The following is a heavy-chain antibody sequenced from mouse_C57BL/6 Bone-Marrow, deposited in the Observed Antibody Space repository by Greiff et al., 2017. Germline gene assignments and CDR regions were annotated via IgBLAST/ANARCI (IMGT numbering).Heavy chain of an antibody. V-gene: IGHV1-15*01. CDR1: GYTFTDYG. J-gene: IGHJ3*01. CDR2: IDPGSGGT. Sequence: VKLVESGAELARPGASVTLSCKASGYTFTDYGMNWVKQRPVHGLEWIGEIDPGSGGTAYNEKFKGKAILTADKSSSTAYMELRSLTSEDSAVXYGTRYYDNDDWGQGTLVTVSA. CDR3: TRYYDNDD. D-gene: IGHD2-4*01.